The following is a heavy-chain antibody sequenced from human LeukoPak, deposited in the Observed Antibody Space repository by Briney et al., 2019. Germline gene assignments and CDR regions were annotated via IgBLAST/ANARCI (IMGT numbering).Heavy chain of an antibody. D-gene: IGHD3-10*01. J-gene: IGHJ6*02. CDR3: ARDRATYYYGMDV. Sequence: GGSLRLSCAAPGFTFSSYAMHWVRQAPGKGLEWVAVISYDGSNKYYADSVKGRFTISRDNSKNTLDLQMNSLRAEDTAVYYCARDRATYYYGMDVWGQGTTVTVSS. V-gene: IGHV3-30*04. CDR1: GFTFSSYA. CDR2: ISYDGSNK.